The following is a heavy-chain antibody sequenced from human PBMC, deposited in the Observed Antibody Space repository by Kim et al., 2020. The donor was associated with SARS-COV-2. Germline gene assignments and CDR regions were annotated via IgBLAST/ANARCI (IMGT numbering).Heavy chain of an antibody. V-gene: IGHV3-23*01. CDR1: GFTFSSYA. D-gene: IGHD3-10*01. CDR3: AKDGSRSTWYYYDYMDV. CDR2: ISGSGGST. Sequence: GESLRLSCAASGFTFSSYAMSWVRQAPGKGLEWVSAISGSGGSTYYADSVKGRFTISRDNSKNTLYLQMNSLRAEDTAVYYCAKDGSRSTWYYYDYMDVWGKGTTVTVSS. J-gene: IGHJ6*03.